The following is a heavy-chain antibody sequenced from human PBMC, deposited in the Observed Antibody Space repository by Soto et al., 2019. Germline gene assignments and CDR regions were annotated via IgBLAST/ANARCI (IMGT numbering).Heavy chain of an antibody. V-gene: IGHV3-30*18. CDR3: AKDRDPPYYDFWSGYYDY. D-gene: IGHD3-3*01. CDR2: ISYDGSNK. Sequence: GGSLRLSCAASGFTFSIYGMHWVRQAPGKGLEWVAVISYDGSNKYYADSVKGRFTISRDNSKNTLYLQMNSLRAEDTAVYYCAKDRDPPYYDFWSGYYDYWGQGTLVTVSS. CDR1: GFTFSIYG. J-gene: IGHJ4*02.